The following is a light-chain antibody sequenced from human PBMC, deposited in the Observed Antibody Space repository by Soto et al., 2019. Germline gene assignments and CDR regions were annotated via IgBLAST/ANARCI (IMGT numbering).Light chain of an antibody. CDR2: GNS. Sequence: QSVLTQPPSVSGAPGQRVTISCTGSSSNIGAGYDVHWYQQLPGTAPKLIIYGNSNRPSGVPDRFSGSKSGTSASLAITGLQAEDEAYYYCQSYDSSLSGSVFGGGTKLTVL. J-gene: IGLJ3*02. CDR3: QSYDSSLSGSV. CDR1: SSNIGAGYD. V-gene: IGLV1-40*01.